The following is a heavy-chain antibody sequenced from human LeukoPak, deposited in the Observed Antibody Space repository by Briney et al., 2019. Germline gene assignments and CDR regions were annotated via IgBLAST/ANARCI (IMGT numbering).Heavy chain of an antibody. CDR2: IYYSGST. V-gene: IGHV4-30-4*01. Sequence: PSQTLSLTCTVSGGSISSGDYYWSWIRQPPGKGLEWIGYIYYSGSTYYNPSLKSRVTISVDTSKNQFSLKLSSVTAADTAVYYCARDGSGSYNWFYPWGQGTLVTVSS. CDR1: GGSISSGDYY. D-gene: IGHD1-26*01. J-gene: IGHJ5*02. CDR3: ARDGSGSYNWFYP.